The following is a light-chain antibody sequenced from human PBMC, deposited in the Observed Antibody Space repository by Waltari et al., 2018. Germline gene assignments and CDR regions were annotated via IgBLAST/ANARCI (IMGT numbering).Light chain of an antibody. CDR1: RSNIGRYY. CDR2: DNY. J-gene: IGLJ6*01. V-gene: IGLV1-51*01. CDR3: GAWDSSLSSDV. Sequence: QSVLTQPPSVSGDPGQRVTISCTGSRSNIGRYYVYWYQQFPGTAPKLLIYDNYKRPSGISDRFSGSKSGPSASLTITGLQPGDEADYYCGAWDSSLSSDVFGSGTKLTVL.